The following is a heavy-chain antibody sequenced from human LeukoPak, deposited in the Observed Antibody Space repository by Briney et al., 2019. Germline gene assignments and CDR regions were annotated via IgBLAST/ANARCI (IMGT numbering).Heavy chain of an antibody. J-gene: IGHJ6*02. V-gene: IGHV4-59*01. CDR1: GGSISSYY. Sequence: PSETLSLTCTVSGGSISSYYWSWIRQPPGKGLEWIGYIYYSGSTNYNPSLKSRVTISVDTSKNQFSLKLSSVTAADTAVYYCAKDLIWFCSSTSCYEGPGRYYGMDVWGQGTTVTVSS. D-gene: IGHD2-2*01. CDR2: IYYSGST. CDR3: AKDLIWFCSSTSCYEGPGRYYGMDV.